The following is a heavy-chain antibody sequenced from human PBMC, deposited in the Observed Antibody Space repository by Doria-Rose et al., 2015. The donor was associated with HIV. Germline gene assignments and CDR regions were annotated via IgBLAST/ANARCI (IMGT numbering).Heavy chain of an antibody. CDR2: IFSDDER. V-gene: IGHV2-26*01. D-gene: IGHD6-13*01. CDR1: GVSLSSPGMG. J-gene: IGHJ4*02. Sequence: QVTLKESDPVLVKPTETLTLTCTVSGVSLSSPGMGVSWIRQPPGKALEWLANIFSDDERSYKTSLKSRLTISRGTSKSQVALTMTDMDPVDTATYYCARIKSSRWYHKYYFDFWGQGTLVIVSA. CDR3: ARIKSSRWYHKYYFDF.